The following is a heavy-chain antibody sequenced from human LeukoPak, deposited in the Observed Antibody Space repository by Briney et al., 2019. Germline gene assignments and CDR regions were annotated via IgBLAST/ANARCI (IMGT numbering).Heavy chain of an antibody. CDR1: GGSISSSNFY. J-gene: IGHJ4*02. CDR2: IYYSGST. D-gene: IGHD1-7*01. V-gene: IGHV4-39*07. CDR3: ARGRGNWNYGPRLDY. Sequence: PSETLSLTCTVSGGSISSSNFYWGWIRQPPGKGLEWIGSIYYSGSTYYNPSLKSRVTISVDTSKNQFSLKLSSVTAADTAVYYCARGRGNWNYGPRLDYWGQGTLVTVSS.